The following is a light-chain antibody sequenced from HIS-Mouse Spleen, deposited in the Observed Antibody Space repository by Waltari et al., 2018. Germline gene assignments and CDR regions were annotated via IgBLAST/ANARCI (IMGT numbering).Light chain of an antibody. Sequence: AIRMTQSPSSLSASTGDRVTITCRASQGISSYLAWYQQQPGKAPKLLIYAAPTLQGGVRSRFSGSVSSTDFTLSISCLQSEDFAADYCQQYYSYPPLTFGQGTKVDIK. CDR2: AAP. CDR3: QQYYSYPPLT. V-gene: IGKV1-8*01. CDR1: QGISSY. J-gene: IGKJ1*01.